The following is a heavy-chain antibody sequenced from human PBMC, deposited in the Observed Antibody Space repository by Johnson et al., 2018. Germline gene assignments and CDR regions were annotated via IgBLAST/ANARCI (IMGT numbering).Heavy chain of an antibody. CDR1: GFTFSSYA. CDR3: AKDASFTYYDIWIGGGAHMDV. Sequence: VQLVQSGGGLVQXGGSLRLSCEASGFTFSSYAMSWVRQAPGRGLEWVSVISGSGDSTYYADSVQGRFTLSRENSKNTLFLQMNSLRAEDTAVYYCAKDASFTYYDIWIGGGAHMDVWGQGTTVTVSS. CDR2: ISGSGDST. V-gene: IGHV3-23*04. D-gene: IGHD3/OR15-3a*01. J-gene: IGHJ6*02.